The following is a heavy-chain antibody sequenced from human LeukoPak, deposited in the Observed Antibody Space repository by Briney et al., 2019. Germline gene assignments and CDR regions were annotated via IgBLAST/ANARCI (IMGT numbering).Heavy chain of an antibody. CDR1: GGSISSGGYY. CDR3: ARDAFDSNYFDY. CDR2: IHYSGST. D-gene: IGHD4-11*01. V-gene: IGHV4-31*03. Sequence: SQTLSLTCTVSGGSISSGGYYWSWIRQHPGKGLEWIGYIHYSGSTYYNPSLKSRVTISVDRSKNHFSLKLSSVSAADTAVYYCARDAFDSNYFDYWGQGTLVTVSS. J-gene: IGHJ4*02.